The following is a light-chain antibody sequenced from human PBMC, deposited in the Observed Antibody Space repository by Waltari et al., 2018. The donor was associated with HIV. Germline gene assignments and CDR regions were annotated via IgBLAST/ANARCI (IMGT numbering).Light chain of an antibody. Sequence: DIVMTQSPDSLAVSLGESATINCKSSQRVLYSSDNKNYLACYKQKPGQPPKVLIYWAYTRESGVPDRFSGSVSGTDFALTISSLQAEDVSVYYCQKYYSTWTFGQGTKVEIK. CDR3: QKYYSTWT. V-gene: IGKV4-1*01. CDR2: WAY. J-gene: IGKJ1*01. CDR1: QRVLYSSDNKNY.